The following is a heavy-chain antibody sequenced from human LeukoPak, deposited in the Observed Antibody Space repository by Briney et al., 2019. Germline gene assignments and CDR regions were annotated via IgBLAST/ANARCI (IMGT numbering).Heavy chain of an antibody. V-gene: IGHV5-51*01. Sequence: PGESLKISCEASGYTFTSHWIGWVRQMPGKGLEWMGIIYPGDSDTRYSPSFQGQVTMSADKSINTAYLQWSSLKASDTAMYYCARRQGCSSTSCPPDSWGQGTLVTVSS. CDR1: GYTFTSHW. D-gene: IGHD2-2*01. CDR3: ARRQGCSSTSCPPDS. J-gene: IGHJ4*02. CDR2: IYPGDSDT.